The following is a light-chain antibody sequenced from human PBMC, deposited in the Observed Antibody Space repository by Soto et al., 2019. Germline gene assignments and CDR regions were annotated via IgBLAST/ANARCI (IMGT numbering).Light chain of an antibody. J-gene: IGKJ4*01. CDR3: QQYDNLPLT. CDR1: QDISNY. CDR2: DAS. V-gene: IGKV1-33*01. Sequence: IQLTQSPASLSASVGGRVTITCQASQDISNYLNWYQQKKGKAPKLLIYDASNLETGVPSRFSGSGYGTDFTFTISSLQHEDIATYYCQQYDNLPLTFGGGTKVDI.